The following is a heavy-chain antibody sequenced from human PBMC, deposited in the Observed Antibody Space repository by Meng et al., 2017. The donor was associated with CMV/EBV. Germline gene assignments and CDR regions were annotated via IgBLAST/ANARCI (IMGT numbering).Heavy chain of an antibody. V-gene: IGHV3-74*01. CDR2: INSAANIT. CDR1: GFTFSRSW. Sequence: GVLKISCAASGFTFSRSWMHWARQAPGKGLVWVARINSAANITHYAGSVKGRFAISRDNAKNTLYLQMNSLRVEDTAVYYCAGDRWGPEYWGQGTLVTVSS. D-gene: IGHD3-16*01. J-gene: IGHJ4*02. CDR3: AGDRWGPEY.